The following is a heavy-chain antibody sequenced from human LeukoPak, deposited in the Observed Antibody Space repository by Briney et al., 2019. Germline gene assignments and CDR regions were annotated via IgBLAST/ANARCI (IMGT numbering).Heavy chain of an antibody. J-gene: IGHJ5*01. CDR2: MSPNSGYT. Sequence: GASVKVSCKASGYTFTSYDVNWVRQATGQGLEWMGWMSPNSGYTGYAQKFQGRVTMTRDTSISTAYMELSSLRSEDTAVYYCARDYGANSGWFDSWGQGTLVTVSS. V-gene: IGHV1-8*01. D-gene: IGHD4-23*01. CDR1: GYTFTSYD. CDR3: ARDYGANSGWFDS.